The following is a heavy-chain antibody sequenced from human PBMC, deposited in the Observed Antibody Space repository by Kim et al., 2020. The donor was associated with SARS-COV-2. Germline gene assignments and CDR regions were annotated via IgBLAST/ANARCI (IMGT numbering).Heavy chain of an antibody. V-gene: IGHV3-23*01. CDR2: ISAGGISA. Sequence: GGSLRLSCAASGFTFSAYVMTWVRQAPGKGLEWVSGISAGGISAYYAESVKGRFTISRDNSKNTLYLQMNSLRAEDRAVYYCARGRQHDYWGQGTLVTVSS. CDR1: GFTFSAYV. J-gene: IGHJ4*02. D-gene: IGHD1-1*01. CDR3: ARGRQHDY.